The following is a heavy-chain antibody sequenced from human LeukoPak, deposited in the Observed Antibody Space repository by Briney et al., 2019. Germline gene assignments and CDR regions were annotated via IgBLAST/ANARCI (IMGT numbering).Heavy chain of an antibody. CDR1: GFTFSSYW. CDR2: ISSSGSTI. D-gene: IGHD6-13*01. CDR3: ARENANSSRPFDP. Sequence: GGSLRLSCAASGFTFSSYWMSWVRQAPGKGLEWVSYISSSGSTIYYADSVKGRFTISRDNAKNSLYLQMNSLRAEDTAVYYCARENANSSRPFDPWGQGTLVTVSS. J-gene: IGHJ5*02. V-gene: IGHV3-48*04.